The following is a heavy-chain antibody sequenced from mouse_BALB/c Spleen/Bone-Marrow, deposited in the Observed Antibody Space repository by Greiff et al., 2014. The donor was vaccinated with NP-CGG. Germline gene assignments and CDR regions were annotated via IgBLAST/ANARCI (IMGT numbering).Heavy chain of an antibody. CDR3: ARLGYYGGFAY. Sequence: VQLQQSGGGLVQPGGSLKLSCAASGFDFSRYWMSWVRQAPGKGLEWIGEINPDSSTINYTPSLKDKFIISRDNAKNTLYLQMSKVRSEDTAIYYCARLGYYGGFAYWGQGTLVTVSA. D-gene: IGHD2-3*01. CDR2: INPDSSTI. J-gene: IGHJ3*01. CDR1: GFDFSRYW. V-gene: IGHV4-1*02.